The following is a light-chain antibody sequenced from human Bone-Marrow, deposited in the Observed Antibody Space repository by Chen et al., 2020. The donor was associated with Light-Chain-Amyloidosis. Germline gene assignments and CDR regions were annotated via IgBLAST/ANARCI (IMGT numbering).Light chain of an antibody. CDR2: DDS. CDR1: NIGSTS. J-gene: IGLJ3*02. CDR3: QVWDMSSDRPV. Sequence: SYVLTQPSSVSVAPGQTATIACGGNNIGSTSVHWYQQTPGQAPLLVVYDDSDRPSGIPERLSGYNSGNTATLTISRGEAGDEADYYCQVWDMSSDRPVFGGGTKLTVL. V-gene: IGLV3-21*02.